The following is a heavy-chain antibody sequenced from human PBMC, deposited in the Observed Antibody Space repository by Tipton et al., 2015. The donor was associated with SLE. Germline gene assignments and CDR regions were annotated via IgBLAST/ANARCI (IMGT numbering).Heavy chain of an antibody. Sequence: TLSLTCTVSGASVSSFCWNWIRQSPGKGLEWIACVCNSVSTNYDPSLKSRGTISVGTSKNHFSLELTSVTAADAAVYYCARLSGSEPAVWGQGTTVTVSS. CDR1: GASVSSFC. D-gene: IGHD1-26*01. J-gene: IGHJ6*02. V-gene: IGHV4-59*08. CDR2: VCNSVST. CDR3: ARLSGSEPAV.